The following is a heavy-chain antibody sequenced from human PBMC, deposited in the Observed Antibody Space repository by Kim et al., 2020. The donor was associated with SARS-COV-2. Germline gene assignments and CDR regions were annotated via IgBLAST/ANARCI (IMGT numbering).Heavy chain of an antibody. CDR1: GFTFSSYS. V-gene: IGHV3-48*02. Sequence: GGSLRLSCAASGFTFSSYSMNWVRQAPGKGLEWVSYISSSSSTIYYADSVKGRFTISSDNAKNSLYLQMNSLRDEDTAVYYCARDLVGGVATRAPVGYWGQGTLVTVSS. CDR3: ARDLVGGVATRAPVGY. D-gene: IGHD5-12*01. CDR2: ISSSSSTI. J-gene: IGHJ4*02.